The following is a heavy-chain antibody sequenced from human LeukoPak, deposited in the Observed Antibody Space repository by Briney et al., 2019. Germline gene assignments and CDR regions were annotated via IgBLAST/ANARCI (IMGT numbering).Heavy chain of an antibody. CDR2: ISYDGSNK. D-gene: IGHD6-19*01. Sequence: GGSLRLSCAASGFTFSSYAMHWVRQAPGKGLEWVAVISYDGSNKYYADSVKGRFTISRDNSKNTLYLQMNSLRAEDTAVYYCAKVAGTGGDYFDYWGQGTLVTVSS. CDR1: GFTFSSYA. V-gene: IGHV3-30*04. J-gene: IGHJ4*02. CDR3: AKVAGTGGDYFDY.